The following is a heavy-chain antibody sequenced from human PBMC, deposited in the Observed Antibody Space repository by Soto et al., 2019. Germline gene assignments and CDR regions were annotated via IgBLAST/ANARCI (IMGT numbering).Heavy chain of an antibody. V-gene: IGHV3-23*01. D-gene: IGHD6-19*01. CDR2: INGGTT. CDR3: TNYAGTGSGWYTGY. Sequence: GGSLRLSCAASGFTFSSYAMSWVRQAPGKGLEWVSAINGGTTYYADSVKGRFSISRDNSKSTLYLQMNNLRAEDTAIYYCTNYAGTGSGWYTGYWGQGTLVTVSS. CDR1: GFTFSSYA. J-gene: IGHJ4*02.